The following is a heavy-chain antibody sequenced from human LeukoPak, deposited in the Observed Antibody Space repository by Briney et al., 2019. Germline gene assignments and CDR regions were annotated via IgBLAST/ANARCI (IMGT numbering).Heavy chain of an antibody. Sequence: GGSLRLSCAASGFSFSRYWMSWVRQAPGKGLEWVANIKQDGSEKNYVESVKGRFTISRDNAKNSLYLQMNSLRAEDTAVYYCARGFYNLDYWGQGTLVTVSS. V-gene: IGHV3-7*01. CDR1: GFSFSRYW. J-gene: IGHJ4*02. CDR3: ARGFYNLDY. CDR2: IKQDGSEK. D-gene: IGHD1-1*01.